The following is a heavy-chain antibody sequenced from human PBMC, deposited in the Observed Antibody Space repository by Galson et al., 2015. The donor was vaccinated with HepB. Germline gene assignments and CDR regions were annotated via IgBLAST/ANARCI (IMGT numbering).Heavy chain of an antibody. CDR3: ARDFPYFDY. CDR1: GFTFNTYA. J-gene: IGHJ4*02. V-gene: IGHV3-30-3*01. CDR2: ISYDGSNK. Sequence: SLRLSCAASGFTFNTYAMHWVRQAPGKGLEWVAVISYDGSNKYCADSVKGRFTISRDNSKNTLFLQMNSLRAEDMAVYYCARDFPYFDYWGQGTLVTVSS.